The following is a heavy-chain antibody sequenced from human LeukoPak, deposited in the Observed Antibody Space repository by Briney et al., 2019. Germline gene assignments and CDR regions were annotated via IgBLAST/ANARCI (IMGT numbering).Heavy chain of an antibody. J-gene: IGHJ6*03. Sequence: PGGSLRLSCAAPGFTVSSNYMSWVRQAPGKGLEWVSVIYSGGSTYYADSVKGRFTISRDNSKNSLYLQMNSLRAEDTAVYFCAKEYGYDYNYFYSMEVWGKGTTVTISS. CDR3: AKEYGYDYNYFYSMEV. D-gene: IGHD1-1*01. V-gene: IGHV3-66*01. CDR1: GFTVSSNY. CDR2: IYSGGST.